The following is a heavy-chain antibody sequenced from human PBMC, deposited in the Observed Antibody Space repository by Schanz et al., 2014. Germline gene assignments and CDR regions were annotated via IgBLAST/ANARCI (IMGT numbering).Heavy chain of an antibody. CDR1: GFTFSSYA. CDR3: ARKMKLGVYGGKGHDSLDI. D-gene: IGHD4-17*01. J-gene: IGHJ3*02. Sequence: EVQLLESGGGLVQPGGSLRLSCAASGFTFSSYAMSWVRQAPGKGLEWVSAISGSVGSTYYADSVKGRFTISRDNSKNTLYLQMNSLRAEDTAVYYCARKMKLGVYGGKGHDSLDIWGQGTMVTGSS. CDR2: ISGSVGST. V-gene: IGHV3-23*01.